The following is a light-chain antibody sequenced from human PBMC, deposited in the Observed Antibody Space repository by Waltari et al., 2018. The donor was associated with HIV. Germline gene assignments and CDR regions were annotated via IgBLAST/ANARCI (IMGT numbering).Light chain of an antibody. CDR2: DNN. CDR1: SSNIGNNY. Sequence: QSVLTPPPSVSAAPGQKVTIPCSGSSSNIGNNYVSWYQQLPGTAPKLLIYDNNKRPSGIPDRFSGSKSGTSATLGITGLQTGDEADYYCGTWDSSLSADVVFGGGTKLTVL. CDR3: GTWDSSLSADVV. J-gene: IGLJ2*01. V-gene: IGLV1-51*01.